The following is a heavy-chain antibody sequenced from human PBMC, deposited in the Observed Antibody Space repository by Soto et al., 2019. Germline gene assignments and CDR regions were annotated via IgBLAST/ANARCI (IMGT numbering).Heavy chain of an antibody. D-gene: IGHD3-10*01. CDR2: IIPIFGTA. Sequence: QVQLVQSGAEVKKPGSSVKVSCKASGGTFSSCAMSWVRQAPGQGLEWMGGIIPIFGTANYAQKFQGRVTLPADESTSTAYMELSSLRSEDTAVYYCARSGARPGDYYYGMDVWGQGTTVTVSS. J-gene: IGHJ6*02. CDR1: GGTFSSCA. V-gene: IGHV1-69*12. CDR3: ARSGARPGDYYYGMDV.